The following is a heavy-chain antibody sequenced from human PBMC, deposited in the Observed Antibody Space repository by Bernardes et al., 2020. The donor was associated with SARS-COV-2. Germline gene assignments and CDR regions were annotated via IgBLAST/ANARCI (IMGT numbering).Heavy chain of an antibody. CDR3: VRSGNFKVDY. V-gene: IGHV3-74*01. J-gene: IGHJ4*02. Sequence: SLRLSCAASGFTFSNYWMHWVRQAPGKGLVWVSRINSDGSITNYADSVKGRFTISRDNAKNTLYLQMNSLTGEDTAMYDCVRSGNFKVDYWGQGIPVTVSS. CDR1: GFTFSNYW. CDR2: INSDGSIT. D-gene: IGHD1-7*01.